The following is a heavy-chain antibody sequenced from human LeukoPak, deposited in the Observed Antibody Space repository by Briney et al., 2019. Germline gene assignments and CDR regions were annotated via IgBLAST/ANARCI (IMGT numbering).Heavy chain of an antibody. D-gene: IGHD2-2*02. CDR2: IDSSSRYM. V-gene: IGHV3-21*01. J-gene: IGHJ3*02. Sequence: GGSLKLSCAASGFTFSGYNMNWVRQAPGKGLEWVSSIDSSSRYMYYPDSVRGRFTISRDNAKNSLDLQMNSLRAEDTAVYFCARAYCSSTTCYTYDAFDIWGQGTMVTVSS. CDR1: GFTFSGYN. CDR3: ARAYCSSTTCYTYDAFDI.